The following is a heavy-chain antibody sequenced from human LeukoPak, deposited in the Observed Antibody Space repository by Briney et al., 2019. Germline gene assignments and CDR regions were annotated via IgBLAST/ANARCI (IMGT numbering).Heavy chain of an antibody. J-gene: IGHJ2*01. CDR2: INVGNGNT. Sequence: ASVKVSCKASGYTFTTYSIHWVRQAPGQRLQWMGWINVGNGNTKYSQEFQGRVTITRDTSASTAYMKLSSLRSEDMAVYYCARQALVRGDWYLDLWGRGTLVTVSS. D-gene: IGHD3-16*01. CDR1: GYTFTTYS. V-gene: IGHV1-3*03. CDR3: ARQALVRGDWYLDL.